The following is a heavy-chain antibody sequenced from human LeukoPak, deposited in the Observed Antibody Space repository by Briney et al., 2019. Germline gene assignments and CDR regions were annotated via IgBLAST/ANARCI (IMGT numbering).Heavy chain of an antibody. CDR2: ISSSSSYI. CDR1: GFTFSSYS. Sequence: GGSLRLSCAASGFTFSSYSMNWVRQAPGKGLEWVSSISSSSSYIYYADSVKGRFTISRDNAKNSLYLQMNSLRAEDTAVYYCAGDRSAGYFDWLSGLSVFDYWGQGTLVTVSS. V-gene: IGHV3-21*01. J-gene: IGHJ4*02. CDR3: AGDRSAGYFDWLSGLSVFDY. D-gene: IGHD3-9*01.